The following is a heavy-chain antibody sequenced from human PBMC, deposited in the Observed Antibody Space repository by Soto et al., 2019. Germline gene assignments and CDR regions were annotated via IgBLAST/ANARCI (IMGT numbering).Heavy chain of an antibody. Sequence: GGSLRLSCAVSGFTFSSYVMSWVRQAPGKGLEWVSAISGSGGSTYYADSVKGRFTISRDNSKNTLYLQMNSLRADDTAVYYCAKVGYYDSSGHNWFDPWGQGTLVTVSS. CDR2: ISGSGGST. V-gene: IGHV3-23*01. CDR1: GFTFSSYV. D-gene: IGHD3-22*01. J-gene: IGHJ5*02. CDR3: AKVGYYDSSGHNWFDP.